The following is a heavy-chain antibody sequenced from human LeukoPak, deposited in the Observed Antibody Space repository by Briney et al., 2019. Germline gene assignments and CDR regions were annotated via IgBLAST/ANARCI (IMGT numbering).Heavy chain of an antibody. CDR2: ISWNSGSI. J-gene: IGHJ6*02. Sequence: GGSLRLSCAASGFTFDDYAMHWVRQAPGKGLEWVSGISWNSGSIGYADSVKGRFTISRDNAKNSLYLQMNSLRAEDTALYYCAKDRDYYGMGVWGQGTTVTVSS. CDR1: GFTFDDYA. CDR3: AKDRDYYGMGV. V-gene: IGHV3-9*01.